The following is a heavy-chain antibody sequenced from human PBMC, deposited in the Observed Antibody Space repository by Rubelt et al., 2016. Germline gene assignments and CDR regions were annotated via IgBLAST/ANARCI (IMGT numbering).Heavy chain of an antibody. V-gene: IGHV4-61*01. J-gene: IGHJ4*02. CDR1: GGSVSSGSYY. CDR2: INHSGST. Sequence: QVQLQESGPGLVKPSETLSLTCTVSGGSVSSGSYYWSWIRQPPGKGLEWIGEINHSGSTNYNPSLKSRVTISVDTSKNQFSLKLSSVTAADTAVYYCARRGYSYGRGYFDYWGQGTLVTVSS. D-gene: IGHD5-18*01. CDR3: ARRGYSYGRGYFDY.